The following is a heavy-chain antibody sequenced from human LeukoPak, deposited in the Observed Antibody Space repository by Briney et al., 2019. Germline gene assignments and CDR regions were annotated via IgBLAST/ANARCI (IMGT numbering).Heavy chain of an antibody. CDR1: GFTFSSYG. D-gene: IGHD4-17*01. CDR3: AKVNGDYEGYSQH. Sequence: PGRSLTLSCAASGFTFSSYGMHWVRQAPGKGLEWVAVISYDGSNKYYVDSVKGRFTISRDNSKNTLYLHMNSLRAEDTAVYYCAKVNGDYEGYSQHWGQGTLVTVSS. J-gene: IGHJ1*01. CDR2: ISYDGSNK. V-gene: IGHV3-30*18.